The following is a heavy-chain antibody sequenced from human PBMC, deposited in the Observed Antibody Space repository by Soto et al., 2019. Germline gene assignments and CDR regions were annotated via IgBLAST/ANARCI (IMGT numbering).Heavy chain of an antibody. Sequence: SETLSLTCAVSGGSIISASYSWNWIRQSPGRGLEWIGHIYSSGSTYYNPSLKSRVSISVDTSNNQFSLKLTSVTAADTAVYFCAREDAARIERWFDAWGQGILVTAPQ. J-gene: IGHJ5*02. CDR1: GGSIISASYS. V-gene: IGHV4-31*11. CDR2: IYSSGST. D-gene: IGHD6-6*01. CDR3: AREDAARIERWFDA.